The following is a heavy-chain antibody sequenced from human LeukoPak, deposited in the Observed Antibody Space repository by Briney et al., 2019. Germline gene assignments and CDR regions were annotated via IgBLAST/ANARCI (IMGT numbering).Heavy chain of an antibody. D-gene: IGHD6-6*01. Sequence: GASVKVSCKASGYTFTSYYMHWVRQAPGQGLEWMGIINPSGGTTSYAQKFQGRVTMTRDTSTSTVYMELSSLRSEDTAVYYCARVDSSFAFDYWGQGTLVTVSS. CDR3: ARVDSSFAFDY. V-gene: IGHV1-46*01. J-gene: IGHJ4*02. CDR2: INPSGGTT. CDR1: GYTFTSYY.